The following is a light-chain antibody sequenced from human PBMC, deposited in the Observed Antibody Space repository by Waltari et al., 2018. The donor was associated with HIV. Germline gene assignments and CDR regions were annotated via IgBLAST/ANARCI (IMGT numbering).Light chain of an antibody. CDR1: TPTIRADSG. CDR2: DNN. J-gene: IGLJ2*01. V-gene: IGLV1-40*01. Sequence: QSVLTQPPSVSGAPGQSVTISCTRGTPTIRADSGVHWYRQLPGTAPKLLIYDNNNRPSGVPDRFSGSKSGTSASLAITGLQAEDEADYYCQSYDSGLGGVFGGGTKLIVL. CDR3: QSYDSGLGGV.